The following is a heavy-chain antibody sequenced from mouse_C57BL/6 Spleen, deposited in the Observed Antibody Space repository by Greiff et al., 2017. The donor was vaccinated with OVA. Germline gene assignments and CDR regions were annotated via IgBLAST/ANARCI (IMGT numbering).Heavy chain of an antibody. D-gene: IGHD1-1*01. Sequence: QVQLQQPGTELVKPGASVKLSCKASGYTFTSYWMHWVKQRPGQGLEWIGNINPSNGGTNYNEKFKSKATLTVDKSSSTAYMQLSSLTSEDSAVYYCARGGNYYYGSRDYYAMDYWGQGTSVTVSS. V-gene: IGHV1-53*01. CDR3: ARGGNYYYGSRDYYAMDY. J-gene: IGHJ4*01. CDR2: INPSNGGT. CDR1: GYTFTSYW.